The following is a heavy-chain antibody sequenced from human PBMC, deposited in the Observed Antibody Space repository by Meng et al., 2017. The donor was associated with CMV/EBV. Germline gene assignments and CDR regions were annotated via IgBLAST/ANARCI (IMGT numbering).Heavy chain of an antibody. J-gene: IGHJ4*02. Sequence: ESLKISCAASGFTVSGYYWSWIRQPPGKGLEWIGEINHSGSTNYNPSLKSRVTISVDTSKNQFSLKLSSVTAADTAVYYCARGEQWLARIFDYWGQGTLVTVSS. CDR3: ARGEQWLARIFDY. V-gene: IGHV4-34*01. CDR2: INHSGST. D-gene: IGHD6-19*01. CDR1: GFTVSGYY.